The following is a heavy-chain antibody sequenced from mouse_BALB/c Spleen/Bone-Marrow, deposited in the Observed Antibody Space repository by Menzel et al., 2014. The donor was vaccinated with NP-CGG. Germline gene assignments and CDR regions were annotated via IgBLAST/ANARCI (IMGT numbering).Heavy chain of an antibody. CDR3: ARYGNYFDY. J-gene: IGHJ2*01. CDR1: GISITTGNYR. D-gene: IGHD2-1*01. Sequence: EVKLVDSGPGLVKPSQTVSLTCTVTGISITTGNYRWSWIRQFPGNKLEWIGYIYYSGTITYNPSLTSRTTITRDTSKNQFFLEMNSLTAEDTATYYCARYGNYFDYWGQGTTLTVSS. V-gene: IGHV3-5*02. CDR2: IYYSGTI.